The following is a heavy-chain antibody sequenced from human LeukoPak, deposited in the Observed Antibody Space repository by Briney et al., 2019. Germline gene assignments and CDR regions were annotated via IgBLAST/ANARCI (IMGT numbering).Heavy chain of an antibody. CDR2: ISSSSSTI. Sequence: PGGSLRLSCAASGFTFSSYSMNWVRQAPGKGLEWVSYISSSSSTIYYADSVKGRFTISRDNAKNSLYLQMNSLRAEDTAVYYCARDGIVGATGRFDYWGQGTLVTVSS. CDR1: GFTFSSYS. J-gene: IGHJ4*02. D-gene: IGHD1-26*01. CDR3: ARDGIVGATGRFDY. V-gene: IGHV3-48*04.